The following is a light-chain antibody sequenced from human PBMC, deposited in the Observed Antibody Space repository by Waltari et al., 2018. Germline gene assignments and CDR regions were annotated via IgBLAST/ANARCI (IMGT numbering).Light chain of an antibody. J-gene: IGLJ2*01. V-gene: IGLV3-1*01. Sequence: SYELTQPRSLSVSPGQTAIITCSGAKLEKNNASWYQQRPGQSPVLIIYQDNNRPSVIPERFSGSGSGTTATLTISGTQVGDEADYYCQTYDGTTILFGGGTKLTVL. CDR2: QDN. CDR1: KLEKNN. CDR3: QTYDGTTIL.